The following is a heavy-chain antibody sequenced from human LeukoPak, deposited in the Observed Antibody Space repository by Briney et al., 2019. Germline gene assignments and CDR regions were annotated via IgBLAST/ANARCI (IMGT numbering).Heavy chain of an antibody. V-gene: IGHV3-48*04. CDR3: ARLYGVCSHCYYMDV. CDR1: GFTFSSYS. CDR2: ISSSGSTI. D-gene: IGHD2-8*01. Sequence: GGSLRLSCAASGFTFSSYSMNWVRQAPGKGLEWVSYISSSGSTIYYADSVKGRFTISRDNAKNSLYLQMNSLRAEDTAVYYCARLYGVCSHCYYMDVWGKGTTVTVSS. J-gene: IGHJ6*03.